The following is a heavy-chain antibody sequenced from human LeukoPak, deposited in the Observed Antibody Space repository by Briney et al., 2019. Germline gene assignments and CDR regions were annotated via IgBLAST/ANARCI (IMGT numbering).Heavy chain of an antibody. CDR2: IYHSGST. V-gene: IGHV4-38-2*01. J-gene: IGHJ4*02. Sequence: PSEXLSLTCAVSGYSISSGYYWGWIRQPPGKGLEWIGSIYHSGSTYYNQSLKRRVTISVDTSKNKFSLKLSSVTAADTAVYYCASVWSRDYFDYWGQGTLVTVSS. D-gene: IGHD3-10*01. CDR1: GYSISSGYY. CDR3: ASVWSRDYFDY.